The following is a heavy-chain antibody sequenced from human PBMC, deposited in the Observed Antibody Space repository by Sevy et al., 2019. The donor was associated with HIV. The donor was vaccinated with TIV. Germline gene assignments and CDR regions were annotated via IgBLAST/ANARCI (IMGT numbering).Heavy chain of an antibody. D-gene: IGHD6-19*01. V-gene: IGHV3-7*01. CDR2: IKQDGTGE. CDR3: ALGSGWLTDY. Sequence: GGSLRLSCAVSGFTFSRHYMTWVRQAPGKGLEWVANIKQDGTGEYYVDSVKGRFTISRDNAKNSLYLQMNSLRAEDTAVYYCALGSGWLTDYWGQGTLVTVSS. CDR1: GFTFSRHY. J-gene: IGHJ4*02.